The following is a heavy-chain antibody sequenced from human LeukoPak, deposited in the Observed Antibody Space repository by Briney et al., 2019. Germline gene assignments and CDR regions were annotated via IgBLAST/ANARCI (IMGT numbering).Heavy chain of an antibody. CDR1: GFTFSSYS. CDR2: ISSSSYI. D-gene: IGHD2-15*01. Sequence: PGGSLRLSCAASGFTFSSYSMNWVRQAPGKGLEWVSSISSSSYIYYADSVKGRFTISRDNAKNSLYLQMNSLRAEDTAVYYCARDRSVNWFDPWGQGTLVTVSS. V-gene: IGHV3-21*01. CDR3: ARDRSVNWFDP. J-gene: IGHJ5*02.